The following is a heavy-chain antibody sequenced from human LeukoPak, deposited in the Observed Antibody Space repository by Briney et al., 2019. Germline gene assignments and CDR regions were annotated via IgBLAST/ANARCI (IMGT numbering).Heavy chain of an antibody. V-gene: IGHV3-33*06. Sequence: PGRSLRLSCAASGFTFSSYGMHWVRQAPGKGLEWVAVIWYDGSNKYYADSVKGRFTISRDNSKNTLYLQMNSLRAEDTAVYYCAKDKQLGDYGMDVWGQGTTVTVSS. J-gene: IGHJ6*02. CDR2: IWYDGSNK. CDR1: GFTFSSYG. D-gene: IGHD6-6*01. CDR3: AKDKQLGDYGMDV.